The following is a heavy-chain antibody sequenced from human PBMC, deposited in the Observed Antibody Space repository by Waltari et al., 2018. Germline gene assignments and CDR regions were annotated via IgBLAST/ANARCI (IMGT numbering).Heavy chain of an antibody. CDR3: AKDGGWYDSAFDI. Sequence: EVQLLESGGGLVQPGGSLRLSCAASGFTFSSYAMSWVRQAPGKGLEWVSVIYSGGSTYYADSVKGRFTISRDNSKNTLYLQMNSLRAEDTAVYDCAKDGGWYDSAFDIWGQGTMVTVSS. CDR1: GFTFSSYA. J-gene: IGHJ3*02. CDR2: IYSGGST. D-gene: IGHD1-1*01. V-gene: IGHV3-23*03.